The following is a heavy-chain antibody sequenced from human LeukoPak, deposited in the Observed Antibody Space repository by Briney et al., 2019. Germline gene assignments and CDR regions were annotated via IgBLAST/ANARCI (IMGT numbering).Heavy chain of an antibody. CDR3: ASMVVGALPTYYFDY. CDR1: GGSFSGYY. J-gene: IGHJ4*02. D-gene: IGHD1-26*01. V-gene: IGHV4-34*01. CDR2: INHSGST. Sequence: PSETLSLTCAVYGGSFSGYYWSWIRQPPGKGLEWIGEINHSGSTNYNPSLKSRVTISVDTSKNQFSLKLSSVTAADTAVYYCASMVVGALPTYYFDYWGQGTLVTVSS.